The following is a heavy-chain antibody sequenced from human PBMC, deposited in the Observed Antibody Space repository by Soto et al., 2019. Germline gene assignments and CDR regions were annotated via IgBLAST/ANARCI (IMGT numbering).Heavy chain of an antibody. V-gene: IGHV4-39*01. CDR1: GGSISSSSYY. D-gene: IGHD6-25*01. CDR3: ARRKRPGDYFDY. Sequence: SETLSLTCTVSGGSISSSSYYWGWIRQPPGKGLEWIGSIYYSRSTYYNPSLKSRVTISVDTSKNQFSLKLSSVTAADTAVYYCARRKRPGDYFDYWGQGTLVTVSS. CDR2: IYYSRST. J-gene: IGHJ4*02.